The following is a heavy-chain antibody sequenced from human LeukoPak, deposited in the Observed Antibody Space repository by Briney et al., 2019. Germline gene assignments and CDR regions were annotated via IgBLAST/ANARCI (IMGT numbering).Heavy chain of an antibody. J-gene: IGHJ4*02. Sequence: PSETLSLTCTVSGGSIRTYYWTWIRQPPGKGLEWIGYFSYSGSTDHNPSLKGRVTISGDTSKNQFSLKLSSVTAADTAVYYCARGPLDYWGQGTLVTVSS. CDR1: GGSIRTYY. CDR3: ARGPLDY. CDR2: FSYSGST. V-gene: IGHV4-59*12.